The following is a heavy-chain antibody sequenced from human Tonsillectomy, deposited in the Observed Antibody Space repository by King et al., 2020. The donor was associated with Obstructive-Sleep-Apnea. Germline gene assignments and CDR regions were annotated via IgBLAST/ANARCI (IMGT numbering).Heavy chain of an antibody. Sequence: VQLVESGGGLVQPGGSLRLSCAASGFTFSSYAMSWVRQAPGKGLEWVSTISGGGGNTYYADSVKSRFTISRDNSKNTLYLQMNSLSAEDTAVYYCATDHVAPIDAFDIWGQGTMVTVSS. V-gene: IGHV3-23*04. CDR3: ATDHVAPIDAFDI. D-gene: IGHD5-12*01. CDR1: GFTFSSYA. J-gene: IGHJ3*02. CDR2: ISGGGGNT.